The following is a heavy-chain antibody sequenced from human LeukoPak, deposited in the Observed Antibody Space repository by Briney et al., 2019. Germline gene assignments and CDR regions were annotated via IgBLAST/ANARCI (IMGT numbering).Heavy chain of an antibody. CDR3: ARDYDDSGYSFDC. Sequence: SQTLSLTCATSGDNVSAKSAAWNWIRQSPSRGLEWLGRTYYRSRWYRDYAISVKGRITVSPDTSKNQFSLQLNSVTPEDTAVYYCARDYDDSGYSFDCWGRGTLVTVSS. V-gene: IGHV6-1*01. D-gene: IGHD3-22*01. CDR2: TYYRSRWYR. CDR1: GDNVSAKSAA. J-gene: IGHJ4*02.